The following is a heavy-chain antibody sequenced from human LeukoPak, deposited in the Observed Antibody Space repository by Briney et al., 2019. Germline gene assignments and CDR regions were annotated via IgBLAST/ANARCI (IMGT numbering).Heavy chain of an antibody. D-gene: IGHD3-3*01. Sequence: PGGPLRLSCAASGFTFSSYAMSWVRQAPGKGLEWVSAISGSGGSTYYADSVKGRFTISRDNSKNTLYLQMNSLRAEDTAVYYCASPGTFRSGYLLGTFFDYWGQGTLVTVSS. CDR2: ISGSGGST. CDR3: ASPGTFRSGYLLGTFFDY. V-gene: IGHV3-23*01. J-gene: IGHJ4*02. CDR1: GFTFSSYA.